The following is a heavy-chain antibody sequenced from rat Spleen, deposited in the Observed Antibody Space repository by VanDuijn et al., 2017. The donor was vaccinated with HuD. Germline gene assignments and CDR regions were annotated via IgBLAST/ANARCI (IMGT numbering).Heavy chain of an antibody. CDR3: ARHEGNSGYYSDY. Sequence: EVQLVESGGGLVQPGRSLKLSCAASGFTYSNYVMAWVRQAPTKGLEWVSSINTDGGSTYYPDSVRGRFTISRDNAKSTLYLQMDSLRSEDTATYYCARHEGNSGYYSDYWGQGVMVTVSS. D-gene: IGHD4-3*01. CDR2: INTDGGST. J-gene: IGHJ2*01. CDR1: GFTYSNYV. V-gene: IGHV5S23*01.